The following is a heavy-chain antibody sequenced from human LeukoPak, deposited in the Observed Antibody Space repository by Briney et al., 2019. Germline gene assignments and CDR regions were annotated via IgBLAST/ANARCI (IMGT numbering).Heavy chain of an antibody. CDR2: IKQDGSEK. V-gene: IGHV3-7*04. J-gene: IGHJ3*01. CDR1: GITFDIYW. CDR3: VRDRMRSTRAFDL. Sequence: PGGSLRLSCAASGITFDIYWMSWVRQAPGKGLQWVANIKQDGSEKYYVDPVKGRFTISRDNARNSLYLQMKGLRAEDTAVYYCVRDRMRSTRAFDLWGQGTMVSVSS.